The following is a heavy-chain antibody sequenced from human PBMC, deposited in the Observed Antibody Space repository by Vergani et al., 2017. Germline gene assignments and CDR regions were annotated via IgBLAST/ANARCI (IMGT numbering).Heavy chain of an antibody. CDR1: GFTFDDYA. Sequence: EVQLVESGGGLVQPGRSLRLSCAASGFTFDDYAMHWVRQAPGKGLEWVSGISWNSGSIGYADSVKGRFTISRDNAKTSLYLQMNSLKTEDTAVYYCTTDLPSYSYVTRRNGIRVYWGQGTLVTVSS. D-gene: IGHD5-18*01. CDR3: TTDLPSYSYVTRRNGIRVY. J-gene: IGHJ4*02. V-gene: IGHV3-9*01. CDR2: ISWNSGSI.